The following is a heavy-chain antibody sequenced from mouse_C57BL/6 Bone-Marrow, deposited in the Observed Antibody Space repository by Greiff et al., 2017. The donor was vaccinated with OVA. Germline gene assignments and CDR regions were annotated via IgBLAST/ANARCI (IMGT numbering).Heavy chain of an antibody. J-gene: IGHJ2*01. Sequence: VQLVESGAELVRPGASVTLSCKASGYTFTDYEMHWVKQTPVHGLEWIGAIDPETGGTAYNQKFKGKAILTADKSSSTAYMELRSLTSEDSAVYYCTKVYDGYYLYYFDYWGQGTTLTVSS. CDR3: TKVYDGYYLYYFDY. CDR1: GYTFTDYE. D-gene: IGHD2-3*01. V-gene: IGHV1-15*01. CDR2: IDPETGGT.